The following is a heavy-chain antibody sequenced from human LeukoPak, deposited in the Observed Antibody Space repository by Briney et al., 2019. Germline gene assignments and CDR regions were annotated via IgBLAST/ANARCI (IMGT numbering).Heavy chain of an antibody. CDR2: ISSSSSYI. V-gene: IGHV3-21*01. J-gene: IGHJ4*02. Sequence: GGSLRLSCAASGFTFSSYSMNWVRQAPGKGLEWVSSISSSSSYIYYADSVKGRFTISRDNAKNSLYLQMNSLRAEDTAVYYCARDPITGFWSGYPSPFDYWGQGTLVTVSS. D-gene: IGHD3-3*01. CDR1: GFTFSSYS. CDR3: ARDPITGFWSGYPSPFDY.